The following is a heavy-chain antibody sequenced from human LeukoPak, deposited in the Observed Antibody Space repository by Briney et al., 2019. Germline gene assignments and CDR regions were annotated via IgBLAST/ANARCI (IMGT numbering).Heavy chain of an antibody. J-gene: IGHJ4*02. CDR1: GFTFSSYA. V-gene: IGHV3-30-3*01. CDR3: ARDPQGGAPDYFDY. Sequence: QPGRSLRLSCAASGFTFSSYAMHWVRQAPGTGLEWVAVISYDGSNKYFAGSVQGRFTISRDNSKNTLYLQMDSLRTEDTAVYYCARDPQGGAPDYFDYWGQGTLVTVSS. D-gene: IGHD3-16*01. CDR2: ISYDGSNK.